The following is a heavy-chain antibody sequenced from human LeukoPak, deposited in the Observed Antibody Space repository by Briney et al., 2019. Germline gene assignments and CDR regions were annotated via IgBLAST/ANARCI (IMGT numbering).Heavy chain of an antibody. J-gene: IGHJ4*02. D-gene: IGHD3-22*01. V-gene: IGHV3-23*01. CDR3: ARSLLGYYDSSGYWDY. Sequence: GGSLRLSCAASGFTFSNYAMSWVRQAPGKGLEWVSGISGNGDTTFYTGSVRGRFTISRDNSKNTLYLQMNSLRAEDTAVYYCARSLLGYYDSSGYWDYWGQGTLVTVSS. CDR1: GFTFSNYA. CDR2: ISGNGDTT.